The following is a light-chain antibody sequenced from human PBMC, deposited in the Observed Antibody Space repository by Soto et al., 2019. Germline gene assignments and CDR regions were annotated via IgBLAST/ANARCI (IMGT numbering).Light chain of an antibody. CDR1: QGIGND. V-gene: IGKV1-6*02. CDR3: LQDHNYPIT. Sequence: AIQMAQSPSSLSASVGDRVTITCRASQGIGNDVGWYQQKPGQAPKLLIYAAATLQSGVPSRFSGSRSGTDFILTISSLQPVDFATYYCLQDHNYPITFGGGTKVDIK. J-gene: IGKJ4*01. CDR2: AAA.